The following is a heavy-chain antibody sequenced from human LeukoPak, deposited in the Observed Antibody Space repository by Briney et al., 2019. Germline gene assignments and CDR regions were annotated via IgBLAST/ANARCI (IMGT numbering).Heavy chain of an antibody. CDR3: ARDSPPGLYYYGSGSYNWFDP. Sequence: PSETLSLTCTVSGGSISSSSYYWGWIRQPPGKGLEWIGRIYYSGSTYYNPSLKSRVTISVDTSKNQFSLKLSSVTAADTAVYYCARDSPPGLYYYGSGSYNWFDPWGQGTLVTVSS. CDR2: IYYSGST. V-gene: IGHV4-39*07. J-gene: IGHJ5*02. D-gene: IGHD3-10*01. CDR1: GGSISSSSYY.